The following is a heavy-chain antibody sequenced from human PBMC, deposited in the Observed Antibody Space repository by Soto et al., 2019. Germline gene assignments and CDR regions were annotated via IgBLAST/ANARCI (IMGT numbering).Heavy chain of an antibody. Sequence: PGGSLRLSCTASGFTFGDYAMSWFRQAPGKGLEWVGFIRSKAYGGTTEYAASVKGRFTISRDDSKSIAYLQMNSLKTEDTAVYYCTRAYSGYDPGTDYWGQGTLVTVSS. CDR3: TRAYSGYDPGTDY. D-gene: IGHD5-12*01. V-gene: IGHV3-49*03. J-gene: IGHJ4*02. CDR1: GFTFGDYA. CDR2: IRSKAYGGTT.